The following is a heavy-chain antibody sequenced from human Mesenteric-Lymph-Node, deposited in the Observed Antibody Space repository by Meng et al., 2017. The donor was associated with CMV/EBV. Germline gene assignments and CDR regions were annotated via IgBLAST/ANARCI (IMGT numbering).Heavy chain of an antibody. CDR1: GYTFTGYY. Sequence: ASVKVSCKASGYTFTGYYMHWVRQAPGQGLEWMGWINPNSGGTNYAQKFQGRVTMTRDTSITTAYMELSRLRSDDTAVYYCARGGQYDFWSGYCSDYWGQGTLVTVSS. CDR3: ARGGQYDFWSGYCSDY. V-gene: IGHV1-2*02. J-gene: IGHJ4*02. D-gene: IGHD3-3*01. CDR2: INPNSGGT.